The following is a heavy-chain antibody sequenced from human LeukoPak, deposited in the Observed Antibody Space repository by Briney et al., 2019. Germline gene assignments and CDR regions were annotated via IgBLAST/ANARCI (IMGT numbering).Heavy chain of an antibody. CDR2: INVSGGST. CDR3: AIYVTGKGPPYGLFV. J-gene: IGHJ6*01. Sequence: GGSLRLSCAASEFTFRSYAMQWVRQAPGKGLEWVSGINVSGGSTWYADSVKGRFTISRDNSKNTLYLNMNSLRAEYTPVYYGAIYVTGKGPPYGLFVWGQGSTVTV. V-gene: IGHV3-23*01. D-gene: IGHD1-14*01. CDR1: EFTFRSYA.